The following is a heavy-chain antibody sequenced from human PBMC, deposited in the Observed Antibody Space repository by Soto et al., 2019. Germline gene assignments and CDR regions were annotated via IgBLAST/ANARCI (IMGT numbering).Heavy chain of an antibody. CDR2: ISPYDGNR. V-gene: IGHV1-18*04. Sequence: QAQLMQSGAEVKRPGASVKVSCRSSGYTFSSYGISWVRQAPGQGLEWLGWISPYDGNRNYAQTLQGRVYMTTDTSANTAYMELRSLRVDDTAKYYCARGGYYDSRGSRNYHYYGMNVWGQGTTVTVSS. D-gene: IGHD3-9*01. J-gene: IGHJ6*02. CDR3: ARGGYYDSRGSRNYHYYGMNV. CDR1: GYTFSSYG.